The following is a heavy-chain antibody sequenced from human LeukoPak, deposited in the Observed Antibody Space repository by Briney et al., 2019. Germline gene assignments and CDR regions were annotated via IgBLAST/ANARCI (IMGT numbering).Heavy chain of an antibody. J-gene: IGHJ4*02. V-gene: IGHV3-74*01. CDR2: INSDGSST. CDR3: ARNTGYSYGYIDY. CDR1: EFTVSSSY. Sequence: GGSLRLSCAASEFTVSSSYMSWVRQAPGEGLEWVSRINSDGSSTSYADSVKGRFTISRDNAKNTLYLQMNSLRAEDTAVYYCARNTGYSYGYIDYWGQGTLVTVSS. D-gene: IGHD5-18*01.